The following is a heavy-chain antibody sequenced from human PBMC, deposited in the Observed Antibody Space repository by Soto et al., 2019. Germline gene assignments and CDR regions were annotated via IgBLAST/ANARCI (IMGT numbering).Heavy chain of an antibody. Sequence: ASVKVSCKASGGTFSSYAISWVRQAPGQGLEWMGGIIPIFGTANYAQKFQGRVTITADESTSTAYMELSSLRSEDTAVYYCARGSKDSSGYYYSDYWGQGTLVTVSS. J-gene: IGHJ4*02. CDR1: GGTFSSYA. D-gene: IGHD3-22*01. V-gene: IGHV1-69*13. CDR3: ARGSKDSSGYYYSDY. CDR2: IIPIFGTA.